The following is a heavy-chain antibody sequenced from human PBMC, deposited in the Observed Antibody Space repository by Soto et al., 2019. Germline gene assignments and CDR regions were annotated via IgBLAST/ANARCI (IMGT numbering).Heavy chain of an antibody. D-gene: IGHD3-10*01. Sequence: QVQLVQSGAEVKKPGASVKVSCKASGYTFTSYYMHWVRQAPGQGLEWMGIINPSGGSTSYAQKFQGRVTMTRDTSTSTVYMELSSLRSEDTAVYYCARGPPTMVRGVMGLCDYWGQETLVTVSS. CDR1: GYTFTSYY. V-gene: IGHV1-46*03. CDR3: ARGPPTMVRGVMGLCDY. CDR2: INPSGGST. J-gene: IGHJ4*02.